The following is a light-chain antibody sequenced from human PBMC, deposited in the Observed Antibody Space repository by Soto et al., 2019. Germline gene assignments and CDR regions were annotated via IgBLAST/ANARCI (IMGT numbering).Light chain of an antibody. V-gene: IGKV3-20*01. CDR2: GAS. CDR3: QQYESSLKT. J-gene: IGKJ1*01. CDR1: QSITSTY. Sequence: EIVLTQSPGTLSLSPGERATLSCRASQSITSTYLAWYQQKPGQAPRLLIYGASSRATGIPDRFSGSGSGTDFTLTISRLEPEEFAVYYCQQYESSLKTFGQGTKVE.